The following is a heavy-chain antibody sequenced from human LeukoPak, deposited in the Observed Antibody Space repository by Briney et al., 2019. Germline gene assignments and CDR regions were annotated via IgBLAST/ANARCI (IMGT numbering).Heavy chain of an antibody. CDR2: IYYSGST. J-gene: IGHJ6*02. CDR3: ARASSGLAPRNYYYYSGMDV. CDR1: GGSISSYY. Sequence: PSETLSLTCTVSGGSISSYYWSWIRQPPGKGLEWIGYIYYSGSTNYNPSLKSRVTISVDTSKNQFSLKLSSVTAADTAVYYCARASSGLAPRNYYYYSGMDVWGQGTTVTVSS. V-gene: IGHV4-59*01. D-gene: IGHD6-19*01.